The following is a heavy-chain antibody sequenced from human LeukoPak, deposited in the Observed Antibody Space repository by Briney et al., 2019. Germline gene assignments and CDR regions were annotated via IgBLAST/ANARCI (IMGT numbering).Heavy chain of an antibody. CDR3: AKGPGQLWLTWFDP. Sequence: GGSLRLSCAASGFTFSSYGMHWVRQAPGKGLEWVAVISYDGSNKYYADSVKGRFTISRDNSKNTLYLQMNSLRAEDTAVYYCAKGPGQLWLTWFDPWGQGTLVTVSS. D-gene: IGHD5-18*01. J-gene: IGHJ5*02. CDR1: GFTFSSYG. V-gene: IGHV3-30*18. CDR2: ISYDGSNK.